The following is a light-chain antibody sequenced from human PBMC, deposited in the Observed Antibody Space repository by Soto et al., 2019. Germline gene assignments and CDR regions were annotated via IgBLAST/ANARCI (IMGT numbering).Light chain of an antibody. CDR1: TSDIGTNA. Sequence: QSVLTQPPSASGTPGQTVIVSCSGSTSDIGTNAVNWFQHLPGTAPKLLIYTNNQRPSGVPDRFSGSKSGTSASLAISGLQSEDEADYYCGSWDSSLTYVFGTGTKLTVL. CDR3: GSWDSSLTYV. J-gene: IGLJ1*01. CDR2: TNN. V-gene: IGLV1-44*01.